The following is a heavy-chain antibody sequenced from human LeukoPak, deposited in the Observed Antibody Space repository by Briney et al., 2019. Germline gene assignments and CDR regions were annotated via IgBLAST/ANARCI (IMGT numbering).Heavy chain of an antibody. J-gene: IGHJ4*02. CDR3: TKGGLMSRRYYFDY. Sequence: PWGSLRLSCAASGFTFSSYAMSWVRQAPGKGLEWVSTISDSGGSTYYADSVEGRFTISRDNSKNTVYLQMNSLRVEDTAVYYCTKGGLMSRRYYFDYWGQGTLVTVS. D-gene: IGHD2-2*01. CDR1: GFTFSSYA. CDR2: ISDSGGST. V-gene: IGHV3-23*01.